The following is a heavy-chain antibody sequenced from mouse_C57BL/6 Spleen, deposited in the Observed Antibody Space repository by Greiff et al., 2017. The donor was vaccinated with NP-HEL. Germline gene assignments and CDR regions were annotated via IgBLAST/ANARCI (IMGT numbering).Heavy chain of an antibody. V-gene: IGHV2-2*01. D-gene: IGHD2-13*01. J-gene: IGHJ1*03. Sequence: VQLKESGPGLVQPSQSLSITCTVSGFSLTSYGVHWVRQSPGKGLEWLGVIWSGGSTDYNAAFISRLSISKDNSKSQVFFKMNSLQADDTAIYYCARRMETNYGKRDWYFDVWGTGTTVTVSS. CDR3: ARRMETNYGKRDWYFDV. CDR1: GFSLTSYG. CDR2: IWSGGST.